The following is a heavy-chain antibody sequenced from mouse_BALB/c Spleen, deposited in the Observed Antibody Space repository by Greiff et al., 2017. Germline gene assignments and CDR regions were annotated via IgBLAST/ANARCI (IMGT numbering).Heavy chain of an antibody. Sequence: EVMLVESGGGLVQPGGSRKLSCAASGFTFSSFGMHWVRQAPEKGLEWVAYISSGSSTIYYADTVKGRFTISRDNPKNTLFLQMTSLRSEDTAMYYCARSNYDYDGGFAYWGQGTLVTVSA. V-gene: IGHV5-17*02. CDR2: ISSGSSTI. CDR1: GFTFSSFG. CDR3: ARSNYDYDGGFAY. D-gene: IGHD2-4*01. J-gene: IGHJ3*01.